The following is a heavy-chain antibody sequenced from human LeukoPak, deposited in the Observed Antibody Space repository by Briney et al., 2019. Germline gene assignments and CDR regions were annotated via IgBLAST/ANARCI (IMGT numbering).Heavy chain of an antibody. CDR1: GVSISSYY. CDR3: AREGYSSSWTHYYYMDV. D-gene: IGHD6-13*01. Sequence: SETLSLTCTVSGVSISSYYWSWIRQPAGKGLEWIGRIYTSGSTNYNPSLKSRVTMSVDTSKNQFSLKLSSVTAADTAVYYCAREGYSSSWTHYYYMDVWGKGTTVTVSS. V-gene: IGHV4-4*07. CDR2: IYTSGST. J-gene: IGHJ6*03.